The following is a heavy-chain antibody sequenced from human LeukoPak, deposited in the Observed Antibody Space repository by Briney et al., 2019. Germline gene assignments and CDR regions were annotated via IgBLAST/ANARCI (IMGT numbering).Heavy chain of an antibody. D-gene: IGHD3-22*01. CDR2: INSDGSST. J-gene: IGHJ4*02. CDR3: AREGSYYDSSGYYY. CDR1: GFTFSSYW. Sequence: GSLRLSCAASGFTFSSYWMHWDRQAPGKGLVWVSRINSDGSSTSYTDSVKGRFTISRDNAKNTLYLQMNSLRAEDTAVYYCAREGSYYDSSGYYYWGQGTLVTVSS. V-gene: IGHV3-74*01.